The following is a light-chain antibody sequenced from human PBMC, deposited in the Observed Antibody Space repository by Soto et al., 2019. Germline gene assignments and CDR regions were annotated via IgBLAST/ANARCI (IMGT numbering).Light chain of an antibody. CDR1: QCVRSL. Sequence: ELVLTQYPGTLPLSQGERVTLSCRAGQCVRSLLAWYHQNPGPPPSLLIYDASNRATGLPARFSGSASGTEFTLTSSRLQSEDFAVYYCQHYNNWWTFGQGTKVDIK. V-gene: IGKV3D-15*01. J-gene: IGKJ1*01. CDR3: QHYNNWWT. CDR2: DAS.